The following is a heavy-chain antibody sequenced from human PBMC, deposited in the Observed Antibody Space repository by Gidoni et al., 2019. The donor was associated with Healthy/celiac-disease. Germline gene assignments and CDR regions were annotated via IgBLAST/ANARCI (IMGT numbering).Heavy chain of an antibody. CDR3: ARPLKQGKWLVAFDI. V-gene: IGHV4-34*01. D-gene: IGHD6-19*01. Sequence: QVQLQQWGAGLLKPSETLSLTCAVYGGSFSGYYWSWIRQPPGKGLAWIGEINHSGSTNYNPSLKSRVTISVDTSKNQFSLKLSSVTAADTAVYYCARPLKQGKWLVAFDIWGQGTMVTVSS. CDR2: INHSGST. J-gene: IGHJ3*02. CDR1: GGSFSGYY.